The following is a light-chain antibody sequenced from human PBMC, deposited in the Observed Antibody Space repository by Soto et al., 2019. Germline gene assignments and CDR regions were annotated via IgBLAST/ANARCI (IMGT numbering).Light chain of an antibody. CDR2: EVR. J-gene: IGLJ3*02. CDR3: AARDDSLSGHWV. Sequence: QSALTQPASVSGSPGQSITISCTGTIRDVGAYHLVSWYQQHPGEVPKLIIFEVRNRPSGISYRFSGSKSGNTASLTISGLQAEDEADYYCAARDDSLSGHWVFGGGTQLTVL. CDR1: IRDVGAYHL. V-gene: IGLV2-14*01.